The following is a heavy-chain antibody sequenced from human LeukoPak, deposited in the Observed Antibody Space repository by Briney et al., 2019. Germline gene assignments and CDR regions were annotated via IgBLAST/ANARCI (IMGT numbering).Heavy chain of an antibody. V-gene: IGHV3-7*01. CDR1: GFTFNKYW. CDR2: INQDGSEK. J-gene: IGHJ4*02. Sequence: GGSLRLSCAASGFTFNKYWMSWVRQAPGKGLEWVANINQDGSEKYYVDSVKGRFTISRDNAKNSLFLQMNSLRVEDTALYFCVRRDTSGWYYFDYWGQGILVTVSS. CDR3: VRRDTSGWYYFDY. D-gene: IGHD6-19*01.